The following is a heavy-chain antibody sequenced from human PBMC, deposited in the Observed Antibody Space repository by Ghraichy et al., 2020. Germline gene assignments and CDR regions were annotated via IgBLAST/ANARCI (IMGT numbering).Heavy chain of an antibody. CDR1: GFTFSNYA. Sequence: GGSLRLSCATSGFTFSNYAMHWVRQAPGKGLEWVSLIYSGGDTYYADSVKGRFTISRDNSRNTLYLQMNSLRAEDTAVYYCAKDRGITAAGTFPSWGQGTLVTVSS. J-gene: IGHJ5*02. CDR2: IYSGGDT. D-gene: IGHD6-13*01. V-gene: IGHV3-NL1*01. CDR3: AKDRGITAAGTFPS.